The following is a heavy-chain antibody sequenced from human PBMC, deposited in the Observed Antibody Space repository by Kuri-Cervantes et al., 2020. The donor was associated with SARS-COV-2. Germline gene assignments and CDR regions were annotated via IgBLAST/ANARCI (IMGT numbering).Heavy chain of an antibody. CDR1: GGSISSGGYY. Sequence: SCTVSGGSISSGGYYWSWIRQPPGKGLEWIGYIYHSGSTYYNPSLKSRVTISVDRSKNQFSLKLSSVTAADTAVYYCARGGYYYDSSGYYMPGGEGYFDLWGRGTLVTVSS. D-gene: IGHD3-22*01. CDR3: ARGGYYYDSSGYYMPGGEGYFDL. CDR2: IYHSGST. J-gene: IGHJ2*01. V-gene: IGHV4-30-2*01.